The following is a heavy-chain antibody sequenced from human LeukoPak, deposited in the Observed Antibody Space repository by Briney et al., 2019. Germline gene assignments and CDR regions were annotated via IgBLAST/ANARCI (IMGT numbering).Heavy chain of an antibody. V-gene: IGHV1-69*05. J-gene: IGHJ4*02. CDR1: GGTFSSYA. CDR2: IIPIFHTT. Sequence: SVKVCCKASGGTFSSYAINWVRQAPGQGLEWMGRIIPIFHTTNYAQKFQGRVTITTDESTSTAYMELSSLRSEDTAVYYCAGLDCGGDCYPNYWGQGTLVAVSS. D-gene: IGHD2-21*02. CDR3: AGLDCGGDCYPNY.